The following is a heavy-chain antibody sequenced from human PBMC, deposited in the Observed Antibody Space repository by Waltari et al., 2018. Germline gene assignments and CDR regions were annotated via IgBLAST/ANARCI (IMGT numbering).Heavy chain of an antibody. CDR3: RGYSYGSPFDY. CDR2: LYYRGSI. Sequence: QLQLQESGPGLVKPSETLSLTCTVSGGSISSSSYYWGWIRQPPGKGLEWIGSLYYRGSIYYNPSVTVRVTISVDTSKNQFSLKLGSVTAADTAVYYCRGYSYGSPFDYWGQGTLVTVSS. J-gene: IGHJ4*02. V-gene: IGHV4-39*01. D-gene: IGHD5-18*01. CDR1: GGSISSSSYY.